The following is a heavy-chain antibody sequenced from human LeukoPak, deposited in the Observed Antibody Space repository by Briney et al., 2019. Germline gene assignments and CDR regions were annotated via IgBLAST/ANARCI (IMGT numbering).Heavy chain of an antibody. D-gene: IGHD3-10*01. CDR3: ARDRGSAWFGEFYA. V-gene: IGHV1-2*02. J-gene: IGHJ5*02. CDR1: GYTFTGYY. CDR2: INPNSGGT. Sequence: ASVKVSCKASGYTFTGYYMHWVRQAPGQGLEWMGWINPNSGGTNYAQKFQGRVTMTRDTSISTAYMELSRLRSDDTAVYYCARDRGSAWFGEFYAWGQGTLVTVSS.